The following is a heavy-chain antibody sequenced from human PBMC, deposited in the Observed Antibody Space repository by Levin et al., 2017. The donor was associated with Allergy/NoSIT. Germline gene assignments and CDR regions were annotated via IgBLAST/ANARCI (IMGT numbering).Heavy chain of an antibody. CDR3: AKNWDYDILTGFTD. CDR2: IGSNGGGT. J-gene: IGHJ4*02. CDR1: GFTFDDYA. V-gene: IGHV3-20*04. Sequence: ASVKVSCAASGFTFDDYAMSWVRQVPGKGLEWVAGIGSNGGGTGYAESVRGRFVVSRDNAEKSVFLQMRSLRDDDTAFYYCAKNWDYDILTGFTDWGQGMLVTVSS. D-gene: IGHD3-9*01.